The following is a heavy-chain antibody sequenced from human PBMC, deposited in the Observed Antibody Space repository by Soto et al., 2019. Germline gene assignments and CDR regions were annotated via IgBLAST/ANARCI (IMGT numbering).Heavy chain of an antibody. J-gene: IGHJ4*02. CDR3: ARDGGSGWYEPYFDY. Sequence: SETLSLTCTVSGGSISSYYWSWIRQPPGKGLEWIGYIYYSGSTNYNPSLKSRVTISVDTSKNQFSLKLSSVTAADTAVYYCARDGGSGWYEPYFDYWGQGTLVTVSS. CDR2: IYYSGST. V-gene: IGHV4-59*01. D-gene: IGHD6-19*01. CDR1: GGSISSYY.